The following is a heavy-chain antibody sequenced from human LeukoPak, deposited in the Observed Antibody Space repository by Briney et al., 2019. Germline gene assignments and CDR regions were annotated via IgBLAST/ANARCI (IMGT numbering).Heavy chain of an antibody. Sequence: SETLSLTCTVSGGSISSYYWSWIRQPPGKGLEWIGEINHSGSTNYNPSLKSRVTVSVDTSKNQFSLKLSSVTAAETAVYYCATTVTTDSTRNWFDPWGQGTLVTVSS. CDR3: ATTVTTDSTRNWFDP. D-gene: IGHD4-17*01. CDR2: INHSGST. V-gene: IGHV4-34*01. J-gene: IGHJ5*02. CDR1: GGSISSYY.